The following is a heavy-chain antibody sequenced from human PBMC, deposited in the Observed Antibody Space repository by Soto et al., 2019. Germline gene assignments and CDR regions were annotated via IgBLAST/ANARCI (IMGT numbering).Heavy chain of an antibody. D-gene: IGHD6-19*01. CDR2: ISWHSGSI. J-gene: IGHJ4*02. CDR3: AKESSSGWSYFDY. CDR1: GFTFDDYA. V-gene: IGHV3-9*01. Sequence: EVQLVESGGGLVQPGRSLRLFCAASGFTFDDYAMHWVRQAPGKGLEWVSGISWHSGSIGYADSVKGRFTISRDNAKNSLYLQMNSLRAEDTALYYCAKESSSGWSYFDYWGQGTLVTVSS.